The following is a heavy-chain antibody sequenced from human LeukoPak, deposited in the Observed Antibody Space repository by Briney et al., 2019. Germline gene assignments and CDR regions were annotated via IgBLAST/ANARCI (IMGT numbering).Heavy chain of an antibody. Sequence: GASVKVSCTASGYTFTSYGISWVRQAPGQGLEWMGWISAYNGNTNYAQKLQGRVTMTTDTSTSTAYMELRSLRSDDTAVYYCARDPGYGYYDSSGWYWGQGTLVTVSS. V-gene: IGHV1-18*01. CDR1: GYTFTSYG. J-gene: IGHJ4*02. CDR3: ARDPGYGYYDSSGWY. CDR2: ISAYNGNT. D-gene: IGHD3-22*01.